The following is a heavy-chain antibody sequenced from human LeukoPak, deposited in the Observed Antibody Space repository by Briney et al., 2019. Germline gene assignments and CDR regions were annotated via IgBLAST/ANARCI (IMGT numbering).Heavy chain of an antibody. CDR3: TKEEWELRKVYFDY. D-gene: IGHD1-26*01. CDR1: GSTFSSYA. J-gene: IGHJ4*02. CDR2: VSGGGGST. V-gene: IGHV3-23*01. Sequence: GGSLRLSCVASGSTFSSYAMSWVRQAPGKGLEWVSVVSGGGGSTYYADSVKGRFTISRDNSKNTLYLQMNSLRVEDTAVYYCTKEEWELRKVYFDYWGQGTLVTVSS.